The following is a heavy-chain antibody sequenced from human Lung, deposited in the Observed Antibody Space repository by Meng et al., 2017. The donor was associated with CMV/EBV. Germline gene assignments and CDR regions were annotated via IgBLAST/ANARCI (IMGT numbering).Heavy chain of an antibody. Sequence: ASXXVSXKTSGYTFTGYYMHWVRQAPGQRLEWMGWINPNSGSTNYAQKFQGRLTMTRDTSNSTAYMDLSSLRSDDTAVYYCSRAVDIYCSTNRNYQTYYYYAMDVXDQGXTVTVSS. V-gene: IGHV1-2*02. CDR1: GYTFTGYY. J-gene: IGHJ6*02. CDR3: SRAVDIYCSTNRNYQTYYYYAMDV. CDR2: INPNSGST. D-gene: IGHD2-8*01.